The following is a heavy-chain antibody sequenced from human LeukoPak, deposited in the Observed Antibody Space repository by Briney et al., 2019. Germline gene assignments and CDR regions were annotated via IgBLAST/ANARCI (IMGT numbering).Heavy chain of an antibody. CDR1: GFTFSSYA. Sequence: GGSLRLSCAASGFTFSSYAMHWVRQAPGKGLEWVAVISYDGSNKYYADSVKGRFTISRDNSKNTLYLQMNSLRAEDTAVYYCASMDTAMASSYWYFDLWGRGTLVTVSS. CDR2: ISYDGSNK. CDR3: ASMDTAMASSYWYFDL. V-gene: IGHV3-30-3*01. J-gene: IGHJ2*01. D-gene: IGHD5-18*01.